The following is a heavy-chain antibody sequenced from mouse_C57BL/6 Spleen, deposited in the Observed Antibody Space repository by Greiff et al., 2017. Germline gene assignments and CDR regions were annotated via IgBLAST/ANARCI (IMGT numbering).Heavy chain of an antibody. V-gene: IGHV5-9-1*02. CDR2: ISSGGDYI. J-gene: IGHJ4*01. Sequence: DVQLVESGEGLVKPGGSLKLSCAASGFTFSSYAMSWVRQTPEKRLEWVAYISSGGDYIYYADTVKGRFTISRDNARNTLYLQMSSLKSEDTAMYYCTREGTTVVATDAMDYWGQGTSVTVSS. CDR1: GFTFSSYA. CDR3: TREGTTVVATDAMDY. D-gene: IGHD1-1*01.